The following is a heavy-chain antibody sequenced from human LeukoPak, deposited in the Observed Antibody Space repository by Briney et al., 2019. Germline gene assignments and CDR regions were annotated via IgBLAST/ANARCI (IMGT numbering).Heavy chain of an antibody. J-gene: IGHJ5*02. V-gene: IGHV3-7*01. CDR2: IKQDGSER. CDR1: GFTFSSYW. CDR3: AKDTPIPAGVRANRVGP. Sequence: GGSLRLSCAASGFTFSSYWMSWVRQAPGKGLEWVATIKQDGSERYYVDPVKGRFTISRDNSKNTLYLQMNSLRAEDTAVYYCAKDTPIPAGVRANRVGPWGQGNLVNVSS. D-gene: IGHD1-14*01.